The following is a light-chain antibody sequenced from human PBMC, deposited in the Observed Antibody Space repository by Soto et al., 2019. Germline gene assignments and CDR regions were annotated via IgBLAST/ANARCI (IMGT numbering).Light chain of an antibody. J-gene: IGLJ3*02. Sequence: QPVLTQPPSVSGAPGQRVTISCTGSSSNIGAGYEVHWYQQLPGTAPKLLIYGDRYRPSGVPDRFSGSKSGTSVSLAISGLQAEDEADYHCQSYDSSLSGMVFGGGTKLTVL. CDR3: QSYDSSLSGMV. CDR2: GDR. V-gene: IGLV1-40*01. CDR1: SSNIGAGYE.